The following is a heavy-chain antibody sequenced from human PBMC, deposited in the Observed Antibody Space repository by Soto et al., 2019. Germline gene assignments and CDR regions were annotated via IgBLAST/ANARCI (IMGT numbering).Heavy chain of an antibody. J-gene: IGHJ3*02. D-gene: IGHD3-3*01. CDR2: INPNSGGT. CDR1: GYTFTGYY. CDR3: ARAPSYDDFLPRFAFDI. V-gene: IGHV1-2*04. Sequence: QVQLVQSGAEVKKPGASVKVSCKASGYTFTGYYMHWVRQAPGQGLEWMGWINPNSGGTNYAQQFHGWVTMTRESSISTASMALSRLRSVSTSVYYCARAPSYDDFLPRFAFDIWGQGTMVTVSS.